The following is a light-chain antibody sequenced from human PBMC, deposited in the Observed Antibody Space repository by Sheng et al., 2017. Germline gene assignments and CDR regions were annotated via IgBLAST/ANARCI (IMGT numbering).Light chain of an antibody. CDR3: QHYSDSPQT. V-gene: IGKV3-20*01. CDR1: QTVRSTY. Sequence: EIVLTQSPGTLSLSPGETATLSCRASQTVRSTYLAWYQQKPGQAPRLLIYAASNRATGIPDRISGSGSGTDFTLTISRLEPEDFAVYYCQHYSDSPQTFGPGDRSWRSN. CDR2: AAS. J-gene: IGKJ2*01.